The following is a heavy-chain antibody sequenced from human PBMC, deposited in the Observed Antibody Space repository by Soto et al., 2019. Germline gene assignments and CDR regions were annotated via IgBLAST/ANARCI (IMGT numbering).Heavy chain of an antibody. D-gene: IGHD4-17*01. V-gene: IGHV3-74*01. CDR1: GFTFSNYW. J-gene: IGHJ4*02. Sequence: EVQVVESGGGLVQPGGSLRLSCAASGFTFSNYWMHWVRQVPGKGLVWVSRINSEGSSTSYADSVKGRFTISRDNAKNTLDLQMNSLRDEATAVYYCTTAFEFWGQGTLVTVSS. CDR3: TTAFEF. CDR2: INSEGSST.